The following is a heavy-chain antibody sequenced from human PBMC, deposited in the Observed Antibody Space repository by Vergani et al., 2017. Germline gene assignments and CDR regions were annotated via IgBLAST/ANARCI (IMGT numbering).Heavy chain of an antibody. CDR3: AGDIIAANGMDV. D-gene: IGHD6-6*01. V-gene: IGHV3-21*01. CDR2: ISSSSSYI. CDR1: GFTFSSYS. Sequence: EVQLVESGGGLVKPGGSLRLSCAASGFTFSSYSMNWVRQAPGKGLEWVSSISSSSSYIYYADSVKGRFTISRDNAKNSLYLQMNSLRAEDTAVYYCAGDIIAANGMDVWGQGTTVTVSS. J-gene: IGHJ6*02.